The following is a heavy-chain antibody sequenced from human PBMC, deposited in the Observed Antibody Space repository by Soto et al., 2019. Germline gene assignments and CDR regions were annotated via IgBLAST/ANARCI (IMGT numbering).Heavy chain of an antibody. Sequence: ASVKVSCKASGYTFTSYGISWVRQAPGQGLEWMGWISAYNGNTNYAQNLQGRVTMTADTSTSTAYMELRSRRSDDTAVYYCACVDRFAGHQIAFDIWGQGTMVTVSS. CDR2: ISAYNGNT. CDR3: ACVDRFAGHQIAFDI. J-gene: IGHJ3*02. V-gene: IGHV1-18*01. D-gene: IGHD2-2*01. CDR1: GYTFTSYG.